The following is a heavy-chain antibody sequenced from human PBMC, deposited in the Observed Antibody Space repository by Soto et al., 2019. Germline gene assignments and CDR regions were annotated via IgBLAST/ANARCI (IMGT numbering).Heavy chain of an antibody. V-gene: IGHV1-69*13. CDR1: GGTFSSYA. D-gene: IGHD5-18*01. Sequence: SVKFSCKASGGTFSSYAISWVRQAPGQGLEWMGGIIPIFGTANYAQKFQGRVTITADESTSTAYMELSSPRSEDTAVYYCARARGYTYGPGYFDYWGQGTLVTVSS. J-gene: IGHJ4*02. CDR3: ARARGYTYGPGYFDY. CDR2: IIPIFGTA.